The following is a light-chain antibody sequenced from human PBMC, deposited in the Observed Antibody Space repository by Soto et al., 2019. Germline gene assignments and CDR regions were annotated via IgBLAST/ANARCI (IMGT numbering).Light chain of an antibody. CDR1: QSVSSNF. V-gene: IGKV3-20*01. CDR2: GAS. CDR3: LQYSEYPIT. Sequence: EIVLTQSPGTLSLSPGERATLSCRASQSVSSNFLAWYQEKLGQAPRLLIYGASKRATGIPDRFSGSGSGTDFTLTISRLEPEDFATYFCLQYSEYPITFGQGTRLDIK. J-gene: IGKJ5*01.